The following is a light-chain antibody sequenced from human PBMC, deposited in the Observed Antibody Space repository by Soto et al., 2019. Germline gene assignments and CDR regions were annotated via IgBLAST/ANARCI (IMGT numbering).Light chain of an antibody. Sequence: QSVLTQPRSVSGSPGQSVTISCTGTSSDVGGYNYVSWYQQHPGKAPELMIYDVSKRPSGVPDRFSGSKSGNTASLTISGLRAEDEADYYCCSYAGSYTFYVFGTGTKVTV. CDR1: SSDVGGYNY. CDR2: DVS. CDR3: CSYAGSYTFYV. V-gene: IGLV2-11*01. J-gene: IGLJ1*01.